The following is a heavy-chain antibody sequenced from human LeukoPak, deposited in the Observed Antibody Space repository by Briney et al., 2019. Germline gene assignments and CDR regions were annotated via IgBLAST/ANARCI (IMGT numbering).Heavy chain of an antibody. CDR2: INHSGST. V-gene: IGHV4-34*01. Sequence: SETLSLTCAVYGGSFSGYYWSWIRQPPGKGLEWIGEINHSGSTNYNPSLKSRVTISVDTSKNQFSLKLSSVTAADTAVYYCARSGTDIMLRLGVSNFDYWGQGTLVTVSS. CDR1: GGSFSGYY. D-gene: IGHD3-16*01. CDR3: ARSGTDIMLRLGVSNFDY. J-gene: IGHJ4*02.